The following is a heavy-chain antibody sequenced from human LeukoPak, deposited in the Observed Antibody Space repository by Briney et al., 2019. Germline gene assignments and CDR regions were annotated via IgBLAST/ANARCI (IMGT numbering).Heavy chain of an antibody. CDR2: IRYDGSSK. CDR1: GFTFGSYG. V-gene: IGHV3-30*02. D-gene: IGHD3-3*01. Sequence: GGSLRLSCAASGFTFGSYGMHWVRQAPGKGLEWVAFIRYDGSSKYYADSVKGRFTISRDNSKNTLYLQMNSLRAEDTAVYYCARDLLGSGYTGNWYFDLWGRGTLVTVSS. J-gene: IGHJ2*01. CDR3: ARDLLGSGYTGNWYFDL.